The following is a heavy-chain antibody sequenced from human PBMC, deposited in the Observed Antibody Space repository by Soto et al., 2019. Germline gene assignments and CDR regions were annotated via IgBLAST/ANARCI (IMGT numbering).Heavy chain of an antibody. CDR3: ALDFWSGYYEPYRTVRRDY. CDR2: IIPILGIA. D-gene: IGHD3-3*01. CDR1: GGTFSSYT. Sequence: QVQLVQSGAEVKKPGSSVKVYCKASGGTFSSYTISWVRQAPGQGLEWMGRIIPILGIANYAQKFQGRVTITADKSTSTAYMELSSLRSEDTAVYYCALDFWSGYYEPYRTVRRDYWGQGTLVTVSS. J-gene: IGHJ4*02. V-gene: IGHV1-69*02.